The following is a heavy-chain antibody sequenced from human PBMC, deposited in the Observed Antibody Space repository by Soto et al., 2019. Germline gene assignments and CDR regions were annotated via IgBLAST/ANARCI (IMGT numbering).Heavy chain of an antibody. Sequence: PGESLKSSCKGSGYSFTSYWISWVRQMPGKGLEWMGRIDPSDSYTNYSPSFQGHVTISADKSISTAYLQWSSLKASDTAMYYCARHRVVPADPYAMDVWGQGTTLTLSS. CDR2: IDPSDSYT. D-gene: IGHD2-2*01. J-gene: IGHJ6*02. CDR3: ARHRVVPADPYAMDV. CDR1: GYSFTSYW. V-gene: IGHV5-10-1*01.